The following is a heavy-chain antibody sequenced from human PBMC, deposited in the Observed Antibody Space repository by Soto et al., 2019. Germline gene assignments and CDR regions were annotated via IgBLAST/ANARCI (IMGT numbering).Heavy chain of an antibody. V-gene: IGHV1-2*04. CDR2: INPNSGGT. Sequence: GASVKVSCKASGYTFTGYYMHWVRQAPGQGLEWMGWINPNSGGTNYAQKFQGWVTMTRDTSISTAYMELSRLRSDDTAVYYCARGSGGSEINYYYYYYMDVWGKGTTVTVSS. CDR1: GYTFTGYY. D-gene: IGHD2-15*01. CDR3: ARGSGGSEINYYYYYYMDV. J-gene: IGHJ6*03.